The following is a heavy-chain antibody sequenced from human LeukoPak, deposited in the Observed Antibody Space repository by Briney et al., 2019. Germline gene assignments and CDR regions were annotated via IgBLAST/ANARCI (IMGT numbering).Heavy chain of an antibody. V-gene: IGHV4-61*02. D-gene: IGHD3-10*01. Sequence: SETLSLTCTVSGGSISSGSYYWSWIRQPAGKGLEWIGRIYTSGSTNYNPSLKSRVTISVDTSKNQFSLKLSSVTAADTAVYYCARVRDGSGSYCDYWGQGTVVTVSS. J-gene: IGHJ4*02. CDR1: GGSISSGSYY. CDR2: IYTSGST. CDR3: ARVRDGSGSYCDY.